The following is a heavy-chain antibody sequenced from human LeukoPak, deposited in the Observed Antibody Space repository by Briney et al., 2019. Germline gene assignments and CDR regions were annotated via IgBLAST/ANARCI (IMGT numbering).Heavy chain of an antibody. D-gene: IGHD3-22*01. CDR3: AKVFYDSSGIDAFDI. V-gene: IGHV3-43*02. CDR1: GFTFDNYT. Sequence: GGSLRLSCAASGFTFDNYTMHWVRQAPGKGLEWVSLISGDGGSTYYADSVKGRFTISRDNSKNSLYLQMNSLRTEDTALYYCAKVFYDSSGIDAFDIWGPGTMVTVSS. J-gene: IGHJ3*02. CDR2: ISGDGGST.